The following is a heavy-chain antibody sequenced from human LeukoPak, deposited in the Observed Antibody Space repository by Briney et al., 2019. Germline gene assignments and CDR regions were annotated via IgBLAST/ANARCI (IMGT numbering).Heavy chain of an antibody. Sequence: PGGSLRLSCAASGFTFSSYWMSWVRQAPGKGLEWVANIKQDGSEKYYLDSVKGRFTISRDNAKNSLYLQMNSLRAGDKALYYCARGKLGRDYTAAFDIWGKGTMVTVSS. CDR3: ARGKLGRDYTAAFDI. D-gene: IGHD4-11*01. CDR2: IKQDGSEK. CDR1: GFTFSSYW. V-gene: IGHV3-7*03. J-gene: IGHJ3*02.